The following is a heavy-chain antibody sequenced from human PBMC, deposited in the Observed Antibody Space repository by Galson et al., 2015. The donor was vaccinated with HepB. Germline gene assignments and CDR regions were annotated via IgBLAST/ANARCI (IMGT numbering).Heavy chain of an antibody. V-gene: IGHV4-39*01. Sequence: LTCTVSGGSISSSSYYWCWIRQPPGKGLEWIGNIYYSGSTYYNPSLKSRVTISVDTSKNQFSLKPSSVTAADTAVYYCATWGSGYYLYFDYWGQGTLVTVSS. CDR1: GGSISSSSYY. J-gene: IGHJ4*02. CDR3: ATWGSGYYLYFDY. CDR2: IYYSGST. D-gene: IGHD3-22*01.